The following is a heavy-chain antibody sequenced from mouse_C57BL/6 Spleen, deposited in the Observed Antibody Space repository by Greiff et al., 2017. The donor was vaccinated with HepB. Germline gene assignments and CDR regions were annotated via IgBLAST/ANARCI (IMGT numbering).Heavy chain of an antibody. CDR1: GYAFSSYW. CDR3: ARSGITTGVDY. D-gene: IGHD1-1*01. V-gene: IGHV1-80*01. CDR2: IYPGDGDT. J-gene: IGHJ2*01. Sequence: VKLVESGAELVKPGASVKISCKASGYAFSSYWMNWVKQRPGKGLEWIGQIYPGDGDTNYNGKFKGKATLTADKSSSTAYRQLSSLTSEDSAVYFCARSGITTGVDYWGQGTTLTVSS.